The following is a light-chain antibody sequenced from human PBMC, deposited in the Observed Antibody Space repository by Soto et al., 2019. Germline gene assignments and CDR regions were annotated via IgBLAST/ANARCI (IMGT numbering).Light chain of an antibody. CDR1: SSNIGIKA. J-gene: IGLJ2*01. Sequence: QSVLTQPPSASGTPGQRVTISCSGSSSNIGIKAVSWYQQLPGTAPKLLIYGSDQRPSGVPDRFSGSKSGTSGSLAISGLQSEDEADYFCAAWDDSLAGLVFGGGTKVTVL. CDR2: GSD. CDR3: AAWDDSLAGLV. V-gene: IGLV1-44*01.